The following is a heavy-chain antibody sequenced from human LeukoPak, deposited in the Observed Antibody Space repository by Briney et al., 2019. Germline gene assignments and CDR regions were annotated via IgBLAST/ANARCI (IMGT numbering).Heavy chain of an antibody. CDR3: AKIQNRYCSGGSCFDYFDY. V-gene: IGHV3-23*01. CDR2: ISGSGGST. Sequence: GGSLRLSCAASGFTFSSYAMSWVRQAPGKGLERVSAISGSGGSTYYADSVKGRFTISRDNSKNTLYLQMNSLRAEDTAVYYCAKIQNRYCSGGSCFDYFDYWGQGTLVTVSS. CDR1: GFTFSSYA. D-gene: IGHD2-15*01. J-gene: IGHJ4*02.